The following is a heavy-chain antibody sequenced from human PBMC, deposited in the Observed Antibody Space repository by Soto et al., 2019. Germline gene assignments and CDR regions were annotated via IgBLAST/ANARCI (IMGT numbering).Heavy chain of an antibody. CDR1: GYTFTALY. V-gene: IGHV1-2*02. J-gene: IGHJ5*02. CDR3: TTLRLDP. CDR2: VNPNTGLT. Sequence: ASVKVSCKASGYTFTALYMNWVRQAPGQGLEWTGWVNPNTGLTKYAQKFQGRVIMTRDTSINTSYMELSGLTSDDTAVYYCTTLRLDPWGQGTLVTVSS. D-gene: IGHD3-9*01.